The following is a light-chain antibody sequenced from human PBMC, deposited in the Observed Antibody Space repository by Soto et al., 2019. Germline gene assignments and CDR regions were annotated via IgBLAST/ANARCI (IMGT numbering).Light chain of an antibody. CDR3: SSYTSTSTLYV. CDR2: EVR. CDR1: GSDVGEYNY. V-gene: IGLV2-14*01. Sequence: VLTQPASVSGSLGQSITISCTGTGSDVGEYNYVSWYQQHPDKAPKLMIYEVRNRPSGVSNRFSGSKSGNTASLAVAGLQAEDEADYYCSSYTSTSTLYVFGTGTKVTVL. J-gene: IGLJ1*01.